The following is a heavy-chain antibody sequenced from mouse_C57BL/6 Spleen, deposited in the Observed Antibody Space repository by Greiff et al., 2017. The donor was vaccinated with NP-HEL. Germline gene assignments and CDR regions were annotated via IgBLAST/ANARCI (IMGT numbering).Heavy chain of an antibody. V-gene: IGHV1-26*01. CDR3: ARTLYDYDVPFDY. J-gene: IGHJ2*01. CDR1: GYTFTDYY. D-gene: IGHD2-4*01. CDR2: INPNNGGT. Sequence: VQLQQSGPELVKPGASVKISCKASGYTFTDYYMNWVKQSHGKSLEWIGDINPNNGGTSYNQKFKGKATLTVDKSSSTAYMELRSLTSEDSAVYYCARTLYDYDVPFDYWGQGTTLTVSS.